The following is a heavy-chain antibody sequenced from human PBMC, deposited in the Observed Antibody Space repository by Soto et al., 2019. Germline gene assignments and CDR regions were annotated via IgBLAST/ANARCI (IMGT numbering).Heavy chain of an antibody. CDR2: ISGSGGST. Sequence: PXGSLRLSCASSVFTFSSYAMSCVRHSPGKGLEWVSAISGSGGSTYYADSVKGRFTISRDNSKNTLYLQMNSLRAEDTAVYYCAKGGPVAAFRNYFDYWGQGTLGTVSS. J-gene: IGHJ4*02. V-gene: IGHV3-23*01. D-gene: IGHD6-19*01. CDR1: VFTFSSYA. CDR3: AKGGPVAAFRNYFDY.